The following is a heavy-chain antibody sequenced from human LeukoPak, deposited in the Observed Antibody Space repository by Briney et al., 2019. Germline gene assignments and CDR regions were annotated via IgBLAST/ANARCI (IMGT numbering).Heavy chain of an antibody. CDR1: GGSISSSSYY. Sequence: SETLSLTCTVSGGSISSSSYYWGWIRQPPGKGLEWIGSIYYSGSTYYNPSLKSRVTISVDTSKNQFSLKLSSVTAADTAVYYCARSQKVSVPAANLSAFDIWGQGTMVTVSS. CDR3: ARSQKVSVPAANLSAFDI. V-gene: IGHV4-39*07. D-gene: IGHD2-2*01. CDR2: IYYSGST. J-gene: IGHJ3*02.